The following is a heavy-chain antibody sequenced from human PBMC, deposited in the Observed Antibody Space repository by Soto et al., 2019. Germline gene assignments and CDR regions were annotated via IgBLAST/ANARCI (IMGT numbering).Heavy chain of an antibody. Sequence: GGSLRLSCAASGFTFSSYGMHWVRQAPGKGLEWVAVISYDGSNKYYADSVKGRFTISRDNSKNTLYLQMNSLRAEDTAVYYCAKDAATSGLDYWGQGTLVTVSS. CDR1: GFTFSSYG. CDR3: AKDAATSGLDY. V-gene: IGHV3-30*18. CDR2: ISYDGSNK. J-gene: IGHJ4*02. D-gene: IGHD6-25*01.